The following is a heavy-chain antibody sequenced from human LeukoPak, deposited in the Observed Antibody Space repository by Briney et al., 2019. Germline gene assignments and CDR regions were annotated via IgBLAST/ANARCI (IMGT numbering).Heavy chain of an antibody. J-gene: IGHJ4*02. CDR1: GYTFTSYG. D-gene: IGHD3-22*01. CDR2: ISAYNGNT. V-gene: IGHV1-18*01. Sequence: ASVKVSCKASGYTFTSYGISWVRQAPGQGLEWMGWISAYNGNTNYAQKLQGRVTMTTDTSTSTAYMELRSLRSDDTAVYYCAREMGYYYDSSTTHCDYWGQGTLVTVSS. CDR3: AREMGYYYDSSTTHCDY.